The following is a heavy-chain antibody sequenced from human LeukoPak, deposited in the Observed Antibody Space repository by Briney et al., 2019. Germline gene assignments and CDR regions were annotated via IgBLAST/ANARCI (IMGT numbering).Heavy chain of an antibody. Sequence: ASVKVSCKASEYTFSGYYMHWVRQAPGQGLEWMGWINPNSGGTNYAQKFQGRVTMTRDTSISTAYMELSRLRSDDTAVYYCARMYYDILTGSDAFDIWGQGTMVTVSS. CDR1: EYTFSGYY. CDR3: ARMYYDILTGSDAFDI. D-gene: IGHD3-9*01. J-gene: IGHJ3*02. V-gene: IGHV1-2*02. CDR2: INPNSGGT.